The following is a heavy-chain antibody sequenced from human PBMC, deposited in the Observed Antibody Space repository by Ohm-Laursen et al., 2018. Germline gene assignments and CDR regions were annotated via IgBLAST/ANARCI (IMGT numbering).Heavy chain of an antibody. CDR3: ARYTAPKYYYGMDV. Sequence: SETLSLTCAVSGYSISSGYFWGWIRQPPGKGLEWIRTIYHSGSTYYNPSLKSRVTISVDTSKNQFSLKLNSVTAADTAVYYCARYTAPKYYYGMDVWGQGTTVTVSS. D-gene: IGHD1-1*01. J-gene: IGHJ6*02. CDR2: IYHSGST. V-gene: IGHV4-38-2*01. CDR1: GYSISSGYF.